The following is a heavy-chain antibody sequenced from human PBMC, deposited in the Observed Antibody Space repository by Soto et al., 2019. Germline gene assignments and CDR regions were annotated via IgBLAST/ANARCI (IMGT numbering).Heavy chain of an antibody. J-gene: IGHJ4*02. CDR2: IKQDGSEK. D-gene: IGHD5-18*01. CDR1: GFTFSSYW. Sequence: GGSLRLSCAASGFTFSSYWMSWVRQAPGKGLEWVANIKQDGSEKYYVDSVKGRFTISRDNAKNSLYLQMNSLRAEDTAVYYCARDGLGYTGSFDYWGQGTLVTVSS. CDR3: ARDGLGYTGSFDY. V-gene: IGHV3-7*03.